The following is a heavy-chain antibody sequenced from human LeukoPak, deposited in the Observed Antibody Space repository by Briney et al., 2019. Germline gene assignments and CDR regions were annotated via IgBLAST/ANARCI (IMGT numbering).Heavy chain of an antibody. J-gene: IGHJ3*02. CDR3: AREDMWAFDM. Sequence: PGGSLRLSCAASGFTVSSNYMSWVRQAPGKGLEWVANIKPDGSQKDYVDSVKGRFTISRDNAKNSLYLQMDSLRAEDTAMYYCAREDMWAFDMWGQGTMVTVSS. CDR2: IKPDGSQK. CDR1: GFTVSSNY. D-gene: IGHD2-15*01. V-gene: IGHV3-7*01.